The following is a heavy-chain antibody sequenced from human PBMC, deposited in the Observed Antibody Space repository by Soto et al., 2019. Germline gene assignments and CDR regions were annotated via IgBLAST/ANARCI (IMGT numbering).Heavy chain of an antibody. CDR1: GFNFRNAW. V-gene: IGHV3-15*01. CDR2: IKSKTDGGTT. CDR3: TTDARIVVVTYDGFDI. Sequence: PXGSLRLSCAASGFNFRNAWMSWVRQAPGKGLEWVGRIKSKTDGGTTDYAAPVKGRFTISRDDSKNTLYLQTNSLKTEDTAVYYCTTDARIVVVTYDGFDIWGQGTMVTVSS. J-gene: IGHJ3*02. D-gene: IGHD3-22*01.